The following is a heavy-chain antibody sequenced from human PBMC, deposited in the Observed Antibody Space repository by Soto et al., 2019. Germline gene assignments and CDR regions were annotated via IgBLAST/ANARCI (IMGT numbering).Heavy chain of an antibody. V-gene: IGHV2-70*13. Sequence: ASGPTLVNPTETLTLTCTFCGFSLTSPGRCVSWIRQPPGKALEWLALIERDDDDKYYSTSLKTRLTISKDTRKNQVVLTMANMDPAYTATYYCARSIRGPRRSKGMDVWGQGTTFTVSS. CDR2: IERDDDDK. J-gene: IGHJ6*02. CDR3: ARSIRGPRRSKGMDV. D-gene: IGHD1-20*01. CDR1: GFSLTSPGRC.